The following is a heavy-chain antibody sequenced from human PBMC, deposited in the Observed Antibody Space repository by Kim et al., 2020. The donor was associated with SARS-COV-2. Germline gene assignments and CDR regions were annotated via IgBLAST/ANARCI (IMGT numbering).Heavy chain of an antibody. D-gene: IGHD4-17*01. Sequence: GGSLRLSCAASGFTFSSYGMHWVRQAPGKGLEWVAVIWYDGSNKYYADSVKGRFTISRDNSKNTLYLQMNSLRAEDTAVYYCARDGGGLDYGPAQHWGQGTLVTVSS. CDR3: ARDGGGLDYGPAQH. CDR1: GFTFSSYG. J-gene: IGHJ1*01. CDR2: IWYDGSNK. V-gene: IGHV3-33*08.